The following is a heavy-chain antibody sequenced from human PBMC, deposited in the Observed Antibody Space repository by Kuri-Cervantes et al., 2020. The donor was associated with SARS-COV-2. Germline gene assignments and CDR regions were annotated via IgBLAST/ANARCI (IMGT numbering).Heavy chain of an antibody. CDR3: ARLSYGDYGDVTFDY. CDR1: GGSISSSSYY. V-gene: IGHV4-39*01. CDR2: IYYSGST. J-gene: IGHJ4*02. D-gene: IGHD4-17*01. Sequence: SETLSLTCTVSGGSISSSSYYWGWIRQPPGKGLEWIGSIYYSGSTYYNPSLKSRVTISVDTSKNQFSLDLRSPTAADTAVYYCARLSYGDYGDVTFDYWGQGALVTVSS.